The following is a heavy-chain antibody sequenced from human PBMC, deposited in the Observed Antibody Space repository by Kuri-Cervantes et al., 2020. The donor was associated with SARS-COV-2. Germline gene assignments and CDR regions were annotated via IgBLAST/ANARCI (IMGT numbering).Heavy chain of an antibody. J-gene: IGHJ5*02. CDR1: GYTFTGYY. CDR3: ARGAGSVHP. Sequence: ASVKVSCKASGYTFTGYYMHWVRQATGQGLEWMGWMNPNSGNTGYAQKFQGRVTMTRNTSISTAYMELSSLRSEDTAVYYCARGAGSVHPWGQGTLVTVSS. D-gene: IGHD3-10*01. CDR2: MNPNSGNT. V-gene: IGHV1-8*02.